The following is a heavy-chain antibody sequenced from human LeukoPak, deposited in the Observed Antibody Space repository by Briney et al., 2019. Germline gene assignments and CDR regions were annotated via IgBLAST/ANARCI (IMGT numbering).Heavy chain of an antibody. J-gene: IGHJ3*02. CDR3: AKAFCGNSCYSSGRDAFDI. V-gene: IGHV3-30*18. CDR2: ISYDGSNK. CDR1: GFTFSSYG. D-gene: IGHD2-15*01. Sequence: GGSLRLSCAASGFTFSSYGMHWVRQAPGKGLEWVAVISYDGSNKYYADSVKGRFTISRDNSKNTLYLQMNSLRAEDTAVYYCAKAFCGNSCYSSGRDAFDIWGQGTMVTVSS.